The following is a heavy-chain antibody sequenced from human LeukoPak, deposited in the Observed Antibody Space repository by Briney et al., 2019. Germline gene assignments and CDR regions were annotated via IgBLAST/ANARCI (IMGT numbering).Heavy chain of an antibody. CDR1: GFSLSAYD. D-gene: IGHD3-22*01. CDR3: ARDSYYDSSEG. CDR2: TSRRGPT. J-gene: IGHJ4*02. V-gene: IGHV3-23*01. Sequence: PGGSLRLSCAASGFSLSAYDMQWVRQAPGKGLEWVSGTSRRGPTYYTDSVKGRFTISRDNSKNILYLQMNSLRAEDTAVYYCARDSYYDSSEGWGQGTLVTVSS.